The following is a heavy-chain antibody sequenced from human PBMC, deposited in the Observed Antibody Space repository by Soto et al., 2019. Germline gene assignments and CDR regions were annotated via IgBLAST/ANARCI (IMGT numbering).Heavy chain of an antibody. V-gene: IGHV4-59*12. J-gene: IGHJ4*02. CDR2: IYYSGST. Sequence: SETLSLTCTVSGGSISSYYWSWIRQPPGKGLEWIGYIYYSGSTTYSPSFQGQVTMSADKSISTVYLQWSSLKASDTAVYYCARTYYYDSSNYRLDYWGQGTLVTVSS. D-gene: IGHD3-22*01. CDR3: ARTYYYDSSNYRLDY. CDR1: GGSISSYY.